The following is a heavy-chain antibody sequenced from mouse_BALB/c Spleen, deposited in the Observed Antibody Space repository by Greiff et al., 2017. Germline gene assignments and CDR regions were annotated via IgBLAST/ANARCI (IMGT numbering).Heavy chain of an antibody. CDR1: GYTLTSYW. CDR2: INPSTGYT. D-gene: IGHD1-1*01. J-gene: IGHJ2*01. V-gene: IGHV1-7*01. Sequence: QVQLQQSGAELAKPGASVKMSCKASGYTLTSYWMHWVKQRPGQGLEWIGYINPSTGYTEYNQKFKDKATLTADKSSSTAYMQLSSLTSEDSAVYYCASYYGSSFDYWGQGTTLTVSS. CDR3: ASYYGSSFDY.